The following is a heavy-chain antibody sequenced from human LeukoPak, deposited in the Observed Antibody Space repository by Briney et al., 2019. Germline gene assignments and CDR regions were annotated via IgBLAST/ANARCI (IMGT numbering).Heavy chain of an antibody. V-gene: IGHV5-51*01. CDR3: ARQEYCSGGSCYTWFDP. CDR1: GNSLNNYW. CDR2: FYPADSDI. Sequence: GESLKISCKGPGNSLNNYWIAWVRPIPRKGPEWMGIFYPADSDIRYSPSFQGQVTISADKSISTAYLQWSSLKDSDAAMYYCARQEYCSGGSCYTWFDPWGQGTLVTVSS. D-gene: IGHD2-15*01. J-gene: IGHJ5*02.